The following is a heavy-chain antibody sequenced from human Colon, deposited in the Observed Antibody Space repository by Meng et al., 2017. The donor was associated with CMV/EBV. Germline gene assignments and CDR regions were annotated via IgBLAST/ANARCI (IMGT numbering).Heavy chain of an antibody. CDR2: ISHDGTVT. V-gene: IGHV3-74*01. Sequence: GGSLRLSWAASGSTSSSYVMHWVRQAPGKGLVWVSRISHDGTVTTYADSVKGRFTITRDNAQNTLYLQMNSLRAEDTAVYYCTRDVNWEFFDYWGQGTLVTVSS. J-gene: IGHJ4*02. CDR1: GSTSSSYV. D-gene: IGHD7-27*01. CDR3: TRDVNWEFFDY.